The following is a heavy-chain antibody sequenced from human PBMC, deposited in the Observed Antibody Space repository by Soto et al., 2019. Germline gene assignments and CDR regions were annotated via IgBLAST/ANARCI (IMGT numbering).Heavy chain of an antibody. D-gene: IGHD6-19*01. Sequence: EVQLLESGGGLVQPGGSLRLSCVASGVTFSSYAMSWVRQAPGKGLEWVSAVSKSGADTNYADSVRGRFTISRDNSKNTLYLKMNSLRAEDTAIYSCAKDRHRSGSPHPFDYWGQGTLVTVSS. CDR1: GVTFSSYA. J-gene: IGHJ4*02. CDR3: AKDRHRSGSPHPFDY. V-gene: IGHV3-23*01. CDR2: VSKSGADT.